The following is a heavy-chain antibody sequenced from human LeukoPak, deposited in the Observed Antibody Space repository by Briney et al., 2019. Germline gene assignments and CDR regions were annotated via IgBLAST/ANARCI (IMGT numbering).Heavy chain of an antibody. D-gene: IGHD3-22*01. CDR2: IYTSGST. CDR3: AGILGSSGYLYYFDY. Sequence: PSETLSLTCTVSGGSISSYYWSWIRQPAGKGLEWIGRIYTSGSTNYNPSLKSRVTMSVDTSKNQFSLKLSSVTAADTAVYYCAGILGSSGYLYYFDYWGQGTLVTVSS. CDR1: GGSISSYY. V-gene: IGHV4-4*07. J-gene: IGHJ4*02.